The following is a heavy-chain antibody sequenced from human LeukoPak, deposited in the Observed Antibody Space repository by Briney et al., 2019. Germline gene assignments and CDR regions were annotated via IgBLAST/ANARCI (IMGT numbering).Heavy chain of an antibody. CDR2: IIPIFGTA. Sequence: SVKVSCKASGGTFSSYAISWVRQAPGQGLECMGGIIPIFGTANYAQKFQGRVTITADESTSTAHMELSSLRSEDTAVYYCARGVRYCTNGVYMSCFQNWFDPWGQGTLVTVSS. CDR3: ARGVRYCTNGVYMSCFQNWFDP. V-gene: IGHV1-69*13. J-gene: IGHJ5*02. D-gene: IGHD2-8*01. CDR1: GGTFSSYA.